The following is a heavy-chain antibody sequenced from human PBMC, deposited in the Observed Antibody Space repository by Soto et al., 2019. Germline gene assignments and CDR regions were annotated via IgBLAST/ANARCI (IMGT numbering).Heavy chain of an antibody. Sequence: VASVKVSCKASGGTFSSYAISWVRQAPGQGLEWMGGIIPIFGTANYAQKFQGRVTITADESTSTAYMELSSLRSEDTAVYYCASSLLTPGAFDIWGQGTMVTVSS. CDR3: ASSLLTPGAFDI. CDR1: GGTFSSYA. V-gene: IGHV1-69*13. CDR2: IIPIFGTA. J-gene: IGHJ3*02.